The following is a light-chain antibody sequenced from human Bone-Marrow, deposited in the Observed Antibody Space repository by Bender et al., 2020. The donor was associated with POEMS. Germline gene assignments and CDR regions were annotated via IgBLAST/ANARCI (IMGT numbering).Light chain of an antibody. V-gene: IGLV2-23*02. Sequence: QSALTQPASVSGSPGQSVTISCTGTSSDIGGYNRVSWYQQPPGTAPKLMIYEVSQRPLEASIRFSGSKSGNTASLTISGLHAEDEADYYCCSYGGSDTWVFGGGTKLTVL. CDR3: CSYGGSDTWV. CDR2: EVS. J-gene: IGLJ3*02. CDR1: SSDIGGYNR.